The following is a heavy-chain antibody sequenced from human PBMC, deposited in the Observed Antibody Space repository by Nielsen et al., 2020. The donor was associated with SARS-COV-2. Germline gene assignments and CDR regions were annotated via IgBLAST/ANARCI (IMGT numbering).Heavy chain of an antibody. CDR2: ISSSSSYI. D-gene: IGHD2-2*02. Sequence: WIRQPPGKGLEWVSSISSSSSYIYYADSVKGRFTISRDNAKNTLYLQMNSLRAEDTAVYYCARAGVVVVPAAIRYYYYYMDVWGKGTTVTVSS. CDR3: ARAGVVVVPAAIRYYYYYMDV. J-gene: IGHJ6*03. V-gene: IGHV3-21*01.